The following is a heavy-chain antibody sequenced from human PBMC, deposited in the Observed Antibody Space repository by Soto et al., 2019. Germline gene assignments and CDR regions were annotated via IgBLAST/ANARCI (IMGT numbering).Heavy chain of an antibody. Sequence: LRLSCEASGFTFSDYWMSWVRQAPGKGPEWVANIKFDGSEKQYVDSVGGRFTISRDNSRSSLSLQMNSLRAGDTAVYYCVKDGGYCSSSTCYAPRNHYFDSWGQGTLVTVSS. V-gene: IGHV3-7*03. CDR1: GFTFSDYW. CDR3: VKDGGYCSSSTCYAPRNHYFDS. CDR2: IKFDGSEK. J-gene: IGHJ4*02. D-gene: IGHD2-2*01.